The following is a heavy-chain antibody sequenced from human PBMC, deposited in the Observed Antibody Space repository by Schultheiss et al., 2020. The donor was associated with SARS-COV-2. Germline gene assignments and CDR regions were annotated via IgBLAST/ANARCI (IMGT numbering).Heavy chain of an antibody. V-gene: IGHV3-73*01. CDR3: TSVSAAGTSPFDY. Sequence: GESLKISCAASGFTFSGSAMHWVRQASGKGLEWVGRIRSKANSYATAYAASVKGRFTISRDDSKNTAYLQMNSLKTEDTAVYYCTSVSAAGTSPFDYWGQGTLVTVSS. D-gene: IGHD6-13*01. CDR2: IRSKANSYAT. J-gene: IGHJ4*02. CDR1: GFTFSGSA.